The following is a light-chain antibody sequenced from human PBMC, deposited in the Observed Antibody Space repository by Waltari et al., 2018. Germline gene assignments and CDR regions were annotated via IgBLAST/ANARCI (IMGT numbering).Light chain of an antibody. V-gene: IGLV2-11*01. Sequence: QSALTQPRSVSGSPGQSVTISCTGTSSDVGGYDYVSWYQHHPDKPPKLIIFGVSTPPSGVPVRFSGSKSGTTASLTISGLQAEDEADYFCCSHAGSDTFKVFGTGTKVTVL. CDR3: CSHAGSDTFKV. J-gene: IGLJ1*01. CDR2: GVS. CDR1: SSDVGGYDY.